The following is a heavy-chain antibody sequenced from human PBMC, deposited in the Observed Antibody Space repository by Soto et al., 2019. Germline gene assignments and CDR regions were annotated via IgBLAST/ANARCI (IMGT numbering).Heavy chain of an antibody. Sequence: QVQLQESGPGLVKPSQTLSLTCTVSGGSISSGDYYWSWIRQPPGKGLEWIGYIYYSGSTYYNPSLKSRVXXXVXXSKNQFSRKLSSATAADTAVYYCARWLGYGPPFDYWGQGTLVTVSS. V-gene: IGHV4-30-4*01. D-gene: IGHD5-12*01. J-gene: IGHJ4*02. CDR2: IYYSGST. CDR3: ARWLGYGPPFDY. CDR1: GGSISSGDYY.